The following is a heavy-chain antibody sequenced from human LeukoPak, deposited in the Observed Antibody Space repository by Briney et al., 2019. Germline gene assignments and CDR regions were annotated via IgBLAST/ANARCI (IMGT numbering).Heavy chain of an antibody. V-gene: IGHV5-51*01. CDR2: IYPGDSDT. J-gene: IGHJ4*02. CDR3: ARHGDSNWYFDY. D-gene: IGHD6-13*01. CDR1: GYSFTCHW. Sequence: GESLKISCKGSGYSFTCHWIAWVRQMPGKGLEWMGIIYPGDSDTTYSPSFQGQVTISADKSISTAYLQWSSLKASDTAMYYCARHGDSNWYFDYWGQGTLVTVSS.